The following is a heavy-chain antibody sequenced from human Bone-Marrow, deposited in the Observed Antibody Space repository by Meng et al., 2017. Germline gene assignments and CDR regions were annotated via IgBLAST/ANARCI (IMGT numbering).Heavy chain of an antibody. J-gene: IGHJ3*02. CDR2: IYYSGST. CDR3: AREVVGVVVTAISAWAFDI. V-gene: IGHV4-39*07. CDR1: GGSISSSSYY. D-gene: IGHD2-21*02. Sequence: SETLSLTCTVSGGSISSSSYYWGWNRQPPGKGLEWIGSIYYSGSTYYNPSLKSRVTISVDTSKNQFSLKLSSVTAADTAVYYCAREVVGVVVTAISAWAFDIWGQGTMVTVSS.